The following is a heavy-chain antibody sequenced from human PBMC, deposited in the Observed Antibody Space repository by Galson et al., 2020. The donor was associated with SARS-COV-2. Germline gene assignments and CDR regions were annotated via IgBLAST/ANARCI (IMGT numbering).Heavy chain of an antibody. D-gene: IGHD1-26*01. V-gene: IGHV1-58*01. Sequence: SVKVSCKTSGFSFTASAVQWVRQARGQRLEWIGWIVVGSGKTNYAQKFQERVTITRDMSTSTAYMEMSSLRSEDTAVYYCAVFVGNNPSYWGQGTLVTVSS. CDR1: GFSFTASA. CDR2: IVVGSGKT. J-gene: IGHJ4*02. CDR3: AVFVGNNPSY.